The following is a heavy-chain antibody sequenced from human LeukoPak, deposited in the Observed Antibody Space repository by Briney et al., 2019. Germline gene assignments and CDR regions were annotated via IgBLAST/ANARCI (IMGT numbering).Heavy chain of an antibody. CDR1: GFTFSNYW. J-gene: IGHJ4*02. CDR3: ARADYYGSILDY. V-gene: IGHV3-7*04. D-gene: IGHD3-10*01. CDR2: IEQDGSAK. Sequence: RGSLRLSCAASGFTFSNYWMSWVRQAPGKGLEWVANIEQDGSAKYYVVSVDGRFTVSRDNAENSLYLQMDYLRAEDTAVYYCARADYYGSILDYWGQGSLVTVSS.